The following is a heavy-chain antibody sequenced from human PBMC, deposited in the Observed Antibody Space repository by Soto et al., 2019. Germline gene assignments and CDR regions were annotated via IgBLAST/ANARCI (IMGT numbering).Heavy chain of an antibody. CDR1: GGSISSSSYY. Sequence: QLQLQESGPGLVKPSETLSLTCTVSGGSISSSSYYLGWIRQPPGKGLEWIGSIYYSGSTYYNPSLKSRVTISVDTSKNQFSLKLSSVTAADTAVYYCARFEWELYGVDYWGQGTLVTVSS. V-gene: IGHV4-39*01. CDR2: IYYSGST. CDR3: ARFEWELYGVDY. J-gene: IGHJ4*02. D-gene: IGHD1-26*01.